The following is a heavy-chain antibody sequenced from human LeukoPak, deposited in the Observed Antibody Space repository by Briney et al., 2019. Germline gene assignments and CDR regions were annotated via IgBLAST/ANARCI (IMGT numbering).Heavy chain of an antibody. CDR1: GFTFSSYS. CDR3: ARDPSDYYDSSGYRYFDY. D-gene: IGHD3-22*01. CDR2: ISSSSSYI. J-gene: IGHJ4*02. V-gene: IGHV3-21*01. Sequence: GGSLRLSCAASGFTFSSYSVNWVRQAPGKGLEWVSSISSSSSYIYYADSVKGRFTISRDNAKNSLYLQMNSLRAEDTAVYYCARDPSDYYDSSGYRYFDYWGQGTLVTVSS.